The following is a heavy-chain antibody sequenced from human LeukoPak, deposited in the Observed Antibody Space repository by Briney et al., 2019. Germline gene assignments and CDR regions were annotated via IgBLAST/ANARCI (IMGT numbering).Heavy chain of an antibody. CDR2: ISGYNGNT. CDR3: ARDYGDYPSY. V-gene: IGHV1-18*01. J-gene: IGHJ4*02. Sequence: ASVKVSCKASGYSFTSYGITWVRQAPGQGLEWMGWISGYNGNTKYAQKSQGRVTMTTDTSTSTAYMELRSLRSDDTAVYYCARDYGDYPSYWGQGTLVTVSS. D-gene: IGHD4-17*01. CDR1: GYSFTSYG.